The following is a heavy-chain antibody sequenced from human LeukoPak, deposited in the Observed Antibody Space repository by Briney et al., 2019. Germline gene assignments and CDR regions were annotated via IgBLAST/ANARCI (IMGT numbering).Heavy chain of an antibody. D-gene: IGHD3-10*01. V-gene: IGHV3-30*18. Sequence: PGGSLRLSCAASGFTFSSYAMHWVRQAPGKGLEWVAVISYDGSNKYYADSVKGRFTISRDNSKNTLYLQMNSLRAVDTAVYYCAKTDIPLWFGEFLIWRGPGFDYWGQGTLVTVSS. CDR2: ISYDGSNK. CDR3: AKTDIPLWFGEFLIWRGPGFDY. CDR1: GFTFSSYA. J-gene: IGHJ4*02.